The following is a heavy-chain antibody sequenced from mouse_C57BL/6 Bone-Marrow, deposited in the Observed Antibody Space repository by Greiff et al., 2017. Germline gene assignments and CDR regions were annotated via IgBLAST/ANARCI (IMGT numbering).Heavy chain of an antibody. CDR1: GYTFTSYW. CDR2: IHPNSGST. J-gene: IGHJ2*01. V-gene: IGHV1-64*01. Sequence: QVQLQQPGAELVKPGASVKLSCKASGYTFTSYWMHWVKQRPGQGLEWIGMIHPNSGSTNYNEKFKSKATLPVAKSSSTAYMQVSSRTSEDSAGYYCARLRGFDYWGQGTTRTVSS. CDR3: ARLRGFDY.